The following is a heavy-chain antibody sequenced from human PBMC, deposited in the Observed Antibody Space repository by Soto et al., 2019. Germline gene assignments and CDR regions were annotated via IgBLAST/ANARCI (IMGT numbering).Heavy chain of an antibody. CDR1: EFTFSSYA. CDR3: AKDYISSWYPGHGMDV. J-gene: IGHJ6*02. Sequence: LRLSCAASEFTFSSYAMSWVRQAPGKGLEWVSALTESXXXXXXXXXXEGRFTISRDNSKNTLYLQMDSLRAEDTAVYYCAKDYISSWYPGHGMDVWGQGTTVTVSS. V-gene: IGHV3-23*01. CDR2: LTESXXXX. D-gene: IGHD6-13*01.